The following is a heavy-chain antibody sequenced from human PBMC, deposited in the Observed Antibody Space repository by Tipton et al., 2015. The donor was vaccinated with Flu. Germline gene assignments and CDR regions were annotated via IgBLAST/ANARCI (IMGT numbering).Heavy chain of an antibody. Sequence: TLSLTCTVSGDSITSSSNYWGWIRQPPGKGLEWVATISYSWSTYSNPALKSRVTISLDTSKNQFSLKLTSVTAADTAVYYCARRDYSNYVSEPKNWFDPWGQGTLVTVSS. J-gene: IGHJ5*02. D-gene: IGHD4-11*01. V-gene: IGHV4-39*01. CDR2: ISYSWST. CDR3: ARRDYSNYVSEPKNWFDP. CDR1: GDSITSSSNY.